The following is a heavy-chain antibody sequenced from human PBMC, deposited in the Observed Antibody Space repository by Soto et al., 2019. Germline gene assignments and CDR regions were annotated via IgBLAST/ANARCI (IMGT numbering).Heavy chain of an antibody. CDR3: AGIVVGATRQSDDDF. Sequence: RSLTCTVSWAPITSNDYFWAWIRQPPGRGLEFIASMHTSGGTYHASPLKSRATMSLDTSKSQFPLKLQSVTAADTATYFCAGIVVGATRQSDDDFCRQGTLVPVS. J-gene: IGHJ4*02. V-gene: IGHV4-39*01. CDR1: WAPITSNDYF. D-gene: IGHD2-15*01. CDR2: MHTSGGT.